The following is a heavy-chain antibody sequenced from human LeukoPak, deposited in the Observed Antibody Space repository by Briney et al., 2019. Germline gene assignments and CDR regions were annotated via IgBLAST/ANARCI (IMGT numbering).Heavy chain of an antibody. CDR3: VRSFYTSSALGY. J-gene: IGHJ4*02. CDR1: GFNFSTYA. CDR2: LNSDGSST. Sequence: GGSLRLSCAASGFNFSTYAMHWVRQAPGKGLEWVSRLNSDGSSTDYADSVKGRFTISRDNAKNTLYLQMNSLRAEDTALYYCVRSFYTSSALGYWGQGTLVTVSS. D-gene: IGHD3-16*01. V-gene: IGHV3-74*01.